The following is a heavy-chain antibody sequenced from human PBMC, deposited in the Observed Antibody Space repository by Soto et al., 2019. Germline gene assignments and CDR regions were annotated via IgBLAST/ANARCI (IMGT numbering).Heavy chain of an antibody. V-gene: IGHV4-39*01. Sequence: SDTLSLTCTVSGGSMISRSYYWGWIRQAPGKGLEWIGSIYYSGSTYYNPSLKSRITISEATPKNQFSLKLSSVTAADTAVYYCEKLLGGVTDANDNFNSWGQGXLVTVYS. CDR3: EKLLGGVTDANDNFNS. D-gene: IGHD1-26*01. CDR2: IYYSGST. CDR1: GGSMISRSYY. J-gene: IGHJ4*02.